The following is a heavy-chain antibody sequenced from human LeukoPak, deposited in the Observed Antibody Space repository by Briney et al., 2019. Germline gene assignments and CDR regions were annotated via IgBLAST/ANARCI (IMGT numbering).Heavy chain of an antibody. Sequence: GGSLRLSCAASGFTFSSYAMHWVRQAPGKGLEWVAVISYDGSNKYYADSVKGRFTISRDNSKNTLYLQMNSLRAEDTAVYYCARANYRWFDPWGQGTLVTVSS. J-gene: IGHJ5*02. CDR2: ISYDGSNK. V-gene: IGHV3-30-3*01. CDR1: GFTFSSYA. CDR3: ARANYRWFDP. D-gene: IGHD4/OR15-4a*01.